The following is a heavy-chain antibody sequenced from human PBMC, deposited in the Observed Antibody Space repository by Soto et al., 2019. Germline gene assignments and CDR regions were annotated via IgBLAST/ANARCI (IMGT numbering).Heavy chain of an antibody. D-gene: IGHD5-12*01. CDR3: LRGRYGAQIH. CDR2: LYSGGAT. Sequence: EVRLVESGGGLVQPGGSLRLSCAASGFIVSSNYMTWVRQAPGKGLEWVSLLYSGGATHYAASMKGRFTISSHSSQNTLFLQMNSLRTEDTATYYSLRGRYGAQIHWGQGTKVTVSS. J-gene: IGHJ4*02. V-gene: IGHV3-53*04. CDR1: GFIVSSNY.